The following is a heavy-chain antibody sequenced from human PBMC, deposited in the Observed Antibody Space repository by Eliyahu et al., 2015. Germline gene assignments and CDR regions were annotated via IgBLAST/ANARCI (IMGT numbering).Heavy chain of an antibody. CDR2: ISNDGRDK. D-gene: IGHD3-22*01. CDR1: GITFSRYG. CDR3: AKAAGYDSSGYYYYLDH. J-gene: IGHJ1*01. Sequence: QVQLVXSGGGXVQPWRSLTLXCAASGITFSRYGXHWVRQAPGKGLXWVASISNDGRDKNYGDSVKGRSTISRDNSENMMYLQVNSLRVEDTAVYYCAKAAGYDSSGYYYYLDHWGQGTLVAVSS. V-gene: IGHV3-30*18.